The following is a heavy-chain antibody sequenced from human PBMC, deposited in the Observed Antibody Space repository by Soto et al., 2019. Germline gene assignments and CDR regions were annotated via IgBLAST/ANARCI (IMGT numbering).Heavy chain of an antibody. J-gene: IGHJ4*02. CDR3: ARVERGDSHIPY. CDR1: GFTVSSNY. V-gene: IGHV3-53*04. Sequence: EVQLVESGGGLVQPGGSLGLSCAVSGFTVSSNYMSWVRQAPGKGLEWVSVIYSGGSTYYADSVKGRFTISRHNSKNTLYLEMSSVRAEGTAVYDCARVERGDSHIPYWGQGTLVTVSS. D-gene: IGHD5-18*01. CDR2: IYSGGST.